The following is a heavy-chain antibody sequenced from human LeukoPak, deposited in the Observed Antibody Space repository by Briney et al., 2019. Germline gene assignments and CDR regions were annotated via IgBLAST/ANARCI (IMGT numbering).Heavy chain of an antibody. CDR3: AKDPHSSGGYFDY. CDR1: GFPFSSYA. D-gene: IGHD1-26*01. Sequence: GGSLSLSCEASGFPFSSYAMSWVRKAPGKGLEWVSAISGSGGGTYYADSVKGRFTISRDNSKNTLYLQMNSLRAEDTAVYYCAKDPHSSGGYFDYWGQGTLVTVSS. CDR2: ISGSGGGT. J-gene: IGHJ4*02. V-gene: IGHV3-23*01.